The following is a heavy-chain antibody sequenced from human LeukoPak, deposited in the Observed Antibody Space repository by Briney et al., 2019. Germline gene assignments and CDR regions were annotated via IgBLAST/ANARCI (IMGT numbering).Heavy chain of an antibody. V-gene: IGHV4-31*03. CDR3: ARTSTLFGGVIVENAFDI. CDR2: IYYSGST. J-gene: IGHJ3*02. D-gene: IGHD3-16*02. CDR1: GGPISSGGYY. Sequence: PSETLSLTCTVSGGPISSGGYYWSWIRQHPGKGLEWIGYIYYSGSTYYNPSLKSRVTMSVDTSKNQFSLKLSSVTAADTAVYYCARTSTLFGGVIVENAFDIWGQGTMVTVSS.